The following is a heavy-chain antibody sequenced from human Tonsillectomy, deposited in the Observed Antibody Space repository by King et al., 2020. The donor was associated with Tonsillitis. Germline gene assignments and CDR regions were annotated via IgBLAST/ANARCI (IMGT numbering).Heavy chain of an antibody. CDR3: ARYGRYDGSHAH. CDR2: IFSNDEK. J-gene: IGHJ1*01. CDR1: GFSLSDTRMG. V-gene: IGHV2-26*02. Sequence: TLKESGPVLVKPTETLTLTCTVSGFSLSDTRMGVSWIRQPPGKAPEWLAHIFSNDEKYYSTSLKSRLTISTDTSKSQVVLIMTNMDPVDTATYYCARYGRYDGSHAHWGQGTLVTVS. D-gene: IGHD1-26*01.